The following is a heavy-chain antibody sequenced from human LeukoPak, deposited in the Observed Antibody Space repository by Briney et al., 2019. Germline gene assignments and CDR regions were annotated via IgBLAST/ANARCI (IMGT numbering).Heavy chain of an antibody. CDR3: ARGGDDSGLYFAY. D-gene: IGHD3-22*01. Sequence: ASVKPSCKASGSPVSGFNIHWVRQAPRHRLECRAWINPQSGATNYAQKFQRRVTMTKDMTNYTDYMEVTSLRSDDTAVYYCARGGDDSGLYFAYWGQGTLVTVSS. CDR2: INPQSGAT. V-gene: IGHV1-2*02. J-gene: IGHJ4*02. CDR1: GSPVSGFN.